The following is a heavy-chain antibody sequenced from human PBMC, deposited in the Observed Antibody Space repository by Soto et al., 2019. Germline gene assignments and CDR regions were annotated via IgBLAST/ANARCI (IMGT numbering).Heavy chain of an antibody. CDR2: INPILSMS. CDR1: GDTFSFYT. Sequence: VQLVQSGAEVKKPGSSVKVSCKASGDTFSFYTINWVRQAPGQGLEWVGRINPILSMSNYAQKFQGRVTMTTDKSTNTAYMELRSLRSEDTAMYYCAMSYGSGYRAFHYWGQVALVTVSS. V-gene: IGHV1-69*02. J-gene: IGHJ4*02. D-gene: IGHD3-16*02. CDR3: AMSYGSGYRAFHY.